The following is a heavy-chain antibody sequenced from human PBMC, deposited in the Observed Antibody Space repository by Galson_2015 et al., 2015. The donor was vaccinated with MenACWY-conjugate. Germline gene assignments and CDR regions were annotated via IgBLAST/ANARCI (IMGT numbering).Heavy chain of an antibody. Sequence: SLRLSCAASGFTFGSYRMNWVRQAPGKGLEWVSSIGGVGSYIYYADSVRGRFTISRDNAENSLYLQMDSLRVEDTAVYYCARTSGSVPPWGQGTLVTVSS. J-gene: IGHJ5*02. CDR1: GFTFGSYR. CDR3: ARTSGSVPP. V-gene: IGHV3-21*06. CDR2: IGGVGSYI. D-gene: IGHD5-12*01.